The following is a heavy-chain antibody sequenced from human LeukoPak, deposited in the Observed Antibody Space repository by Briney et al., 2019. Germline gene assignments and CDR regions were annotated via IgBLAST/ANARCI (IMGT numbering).Heavy chain of an antibody. CDR3: ARVEDEDDSPDY. J-gene: IGHJ4*02. CDR2: NSAYNGNT. V-gene: IGHV1-18*01. D-gene: IGHD3-22*01. Sequence: ASVKVSCKASGYTFTSYGISWVRQAPGQGLEWMGWNSAYNGNTNYAQKLQGRVTMTTDTSTSTAYMELRSLRSDDTAVYYCARVEDEDDSPDYWGQGTLVTVSS. CDR1: GYTFTSYG.